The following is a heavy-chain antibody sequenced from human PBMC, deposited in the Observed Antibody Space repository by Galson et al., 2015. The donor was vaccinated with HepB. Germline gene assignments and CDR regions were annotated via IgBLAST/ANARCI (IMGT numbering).Heavy chain of an antibody. CDR1: GFTFSSYA. CDR2: ISGSGGST. V-gene: IGHV3-23*01. CDR3: AKVRGLPYWYFDL. J-gene: IGHJ2*01. D-gene: IGHD3-10*01. Sequence: SLRLSCAASGFTFSSYAMSWVRQAPGKGLEWVSAISGSGGSTYYADSVKGRFTISRDNSKNTLYLQMNSLRAEDTAVYYCAKVRGLPYWYFDLWGRGTLVTVSS.